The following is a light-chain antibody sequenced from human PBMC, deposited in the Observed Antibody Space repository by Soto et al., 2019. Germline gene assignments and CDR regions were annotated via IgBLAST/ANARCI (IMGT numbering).Light chain of an antibody. CDR2: GAS. CDR1: QSVSSN. CDR3: QQYNTWPYT. Sequence: EIVMTQSPATLSVSPGERATLSCRASQSVSSNLAWYQQKPGQAPRLLIYGASTRATGIPARFSGSGSGTVFTLTISSLQSEDFAVYCCQQYNTWPYTFGQGTKLEIK. V-gene: IGKV3-15*01. J-gene: IGKJ2*01.